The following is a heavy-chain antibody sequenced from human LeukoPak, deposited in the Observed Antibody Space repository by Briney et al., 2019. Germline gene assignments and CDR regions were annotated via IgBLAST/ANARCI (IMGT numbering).Heavy chain of an antibody. CDR3: VRDPGGSSGWYFDY. CDR2: INHSGST. CDR1: GYSISSGYH. J-gene: IGHJ4*02. D-gene: IGHD6-19*01. V-gene: IGHV4-38-2*02. Sequence: SETLSLTCAVSGYSISSGYHWGWIRQSPGKGLEWIGSINHSGSTYYNPSLKGRVTISLDTSKNQFSLKLSSVTAADTAVYYCVRDPGGSSGWYFDYWGQGTLVTVSS.